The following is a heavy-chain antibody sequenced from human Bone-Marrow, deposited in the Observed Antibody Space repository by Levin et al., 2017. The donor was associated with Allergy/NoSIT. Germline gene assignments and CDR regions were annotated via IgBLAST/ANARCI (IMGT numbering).Heavy chain of an antibody. V-gene: IGHV3-21*01. CDR2: ISSSNSYI. Sequence: GGSLKLSCAASGFTFSSYNMNWVRQAPGKGLEWVSFISSSNSYIHYTDSVKGRFTISRDNAKNSLYLQMNSLRAEDTAVYYCVSGQWSYFQHWGQGTLVTVSS. D-gene: IGHD2-15*01. J-gene: IGHJ1*01. CDR3: VSGQWSYFQH. CDR1: GFTFSSYN.